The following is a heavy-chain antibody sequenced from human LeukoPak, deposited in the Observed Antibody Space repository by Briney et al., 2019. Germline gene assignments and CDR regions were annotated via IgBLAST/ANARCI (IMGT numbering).Heavy chain of an antibody. CDR1: GYTFTTYY. V-gene: IGHV1-46*01. D-gene: IGHD3-22*01. Sequence: ASVKVSCKXSGYTFTTYYIHWVRQAPGQGLEWMGLINPSGGSTSYAQKFQGRLTMTRDTSTSTVYMELSSPRSEDTAVYYCAREKDSSGYFYFVYWGQGTLVTVSS. CDR2: INPSGGST. J-gene: IGHJ4*02. CDR3: AREKDSSGYFYFVY.